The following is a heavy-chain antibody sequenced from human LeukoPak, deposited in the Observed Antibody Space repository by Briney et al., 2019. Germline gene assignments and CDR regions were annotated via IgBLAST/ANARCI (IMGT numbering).Heavy chain of an antibody. CDR1: GFTLNNFA. V-gene: IGHV3-23*01. D-gene: IGHD1-26*01. CDR3: AKDVGWELPAEAY. CDR2: IYGSGVSI. J-gene: IGHJ4*02. Sequence: GGSLRLSCVASGFTLNNFAMNWVRQAPGKGLEWLATIYGSGVSISYADSVKGRFTISRDNSNNTLYLQMNSLRAEDTAMSECAKDVGWELPAEAYWGQGILVTVSS.